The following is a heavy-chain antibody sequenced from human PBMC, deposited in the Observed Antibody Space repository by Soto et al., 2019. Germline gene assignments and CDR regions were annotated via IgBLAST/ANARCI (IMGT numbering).Heavy chain of an antibody. CDR1: GFTFSSYS. D-gene: IGHD3-3*01. V-gene: IGHV3-21*01. CDR2: ISSSSYI. Sequence: PGGSLRLSCAASGFTFSSYSMNWVRQAPGKGLEWVSSISSSSYIYYADAVKGRFTISRDNANNSLYLQMNSLRAEDTAVYYCARANQKYYDFWSGPFDYWGQGTLVTVSS. J-gene: IGHJ4*02. CDR3: ARANQKYYDFWSGPFDY.